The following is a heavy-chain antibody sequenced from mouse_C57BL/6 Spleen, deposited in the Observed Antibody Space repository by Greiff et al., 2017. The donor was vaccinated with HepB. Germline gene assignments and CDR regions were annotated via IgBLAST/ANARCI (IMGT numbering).Heavy chain of an antibody. CDR1: GFTFSSYA. Sequence: EVQLVESGGGLVKPGGSLKLSCAASGFTFSSYAMSWVRQTPEKRLEWVATISDGGSYTYYPDNVKGRFTISRDNAKNNLYLQMSHLKSEDTAMYYCARMEDLSWYFDVWGTGTTVTVSS. CDR3: ARMEDLSWYFDV. CDR2: ISDGGSYT. J-gene: IGHJ1*03. V-gene: IGHV5-4*01.